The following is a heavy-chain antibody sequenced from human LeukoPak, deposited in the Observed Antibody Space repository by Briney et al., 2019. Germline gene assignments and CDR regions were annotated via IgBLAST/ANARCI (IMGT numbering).Heavy chain of an antibody. CDR1: GFTFSSYG. CDR2: ISGSGGST. V-gene: IGHV3-23*01. CDR3: ARDQYYDFWSGYPNFDY. J-gene: IGHJ4*02. Sequence: PGGTLRLSCAASGFTFSSYGMSWVRQAPGKGLEWVSAISGSGGSTYYADSVKGRFTISRDNSENTLYLQMNSLRAEDTAVYYCARDQYYDFWSGYPNFDYWGQGTLVTVSS. D-gene: IGHD3-3*01.